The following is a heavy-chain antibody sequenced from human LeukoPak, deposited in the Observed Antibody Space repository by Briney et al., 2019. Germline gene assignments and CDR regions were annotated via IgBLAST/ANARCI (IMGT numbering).Heavy chain of an antibody. CDR1: GGSISSYY. D-gene: IGHD6-13*01. CDR2: IYYSGST. V-gene: IGHV4-59*01. Sequence: SETLSLTCTVSGGSISSYYWSWIRQPPGKGLEWIGYIYYSGSTNYNPSLKSRVTISVGTSRNQFSLKLSSVTAAVTAVYYCARRVYSTSWSYYFDYWGQGTLVTVSS. CDR3: ARRVYSTSWSYYFDY. J-gene: IGHJ4*02.